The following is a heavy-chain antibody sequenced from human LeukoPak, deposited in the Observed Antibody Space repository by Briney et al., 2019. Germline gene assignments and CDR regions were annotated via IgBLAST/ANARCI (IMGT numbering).Heavy chain of an antibody. J-gene: IGHJ4*02. CDR2: IYYSGST. CDR3: ARDGSGWSKPFDY. V-gene: IGHV4-59*01. Sequence: PSETLSLTCTVSGGSISSYYWSWIRQPPGKGLEWIGYIYYSGSTNYNPSLKSRVTISVDTSKNQFSLKLSSVTAADTAVYYCARDGSGWSKPFDYWGQGTPVTVSS. D-gene: IGHD6-19*01. CDR1: GGSISSYY.